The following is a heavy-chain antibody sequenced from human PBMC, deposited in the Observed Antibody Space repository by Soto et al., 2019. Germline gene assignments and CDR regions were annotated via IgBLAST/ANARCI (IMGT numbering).Heavy chain of an antibody. CDR2: ISGSGVTK. Sequence: GGSLRLSCAASGFTFSTYSMSWVRQAPGKGLEWVSIISGSGVTKIYAGPVTGRFTISRDNSKSTLYLQIDSLRVEDTAMFYCARGQSVMTRHFDLWGHGTLVTVSS. V-gene: IGHV3-23*01. D-gene: IGHD4-17*01. CDR3: ARGQSVMTRHFDL. J-gene: IGHJ4*01. CDR1: GFTFSTYS.